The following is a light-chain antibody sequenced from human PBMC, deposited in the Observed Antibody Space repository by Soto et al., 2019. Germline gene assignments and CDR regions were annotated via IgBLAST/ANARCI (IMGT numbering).Light chain of an antibody. CDR3: QQYGSSPRT. Sequence: DIVLTQSPGTLSLSPGERATLSCRASQSVTSSYLAWYQQKPGQAPRLLIYGASSRATGIPDRFSGSGSGTDFPLTISRLEPEDVAVYYCQQYGSSPRTFGQGTKVEIK. CDR1: QSVTSSY. CDR2: GAS. J-gene: IGKJ1*01. V-gene: IGKV3-20*01.